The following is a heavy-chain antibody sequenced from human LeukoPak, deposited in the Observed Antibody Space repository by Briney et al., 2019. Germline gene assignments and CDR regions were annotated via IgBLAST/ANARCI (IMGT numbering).Heavy chain of an antibody. CDR1: GGPISSSNYY. CDR2: IYYSGST. CDR3: PGPLAGQPGAGKT. Sequence: SETLSLTCTVSGGPISSSNYYWGWIRQPPGKGLEWIESIYYSGSTYYNPSLKSRVTISVDTSKNQFSLKLTSVTAADTAVYYWPGPLAGQPGAGKTWGQEPWSPSPQ. J-gene: IGHJ5*01. D-gene: IGHD1-14*01. V-gene: IGHV4-39*01.